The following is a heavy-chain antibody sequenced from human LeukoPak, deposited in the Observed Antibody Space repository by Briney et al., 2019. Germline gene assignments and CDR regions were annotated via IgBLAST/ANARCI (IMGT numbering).Heavy chain of an antibody. CDR2: ISFSVNTK. CDR1: GFTFSDYS. D-gene: IGHD6-19*01. V-gene: IGHV3-48*04. J-gene: IGHJ4*02. CDR3: ARGAYSSGWAYFDH. Sequence: GGSLRLSCAASGFTFSDYSMNWVRQAPGKGLEWVSYISFSVNTKYYGDSVKGRFTISRDNAKNSLYLHMDSLRAEDTVVYYCARGAYSSGWAYFDHWGQGTLVTVSS.